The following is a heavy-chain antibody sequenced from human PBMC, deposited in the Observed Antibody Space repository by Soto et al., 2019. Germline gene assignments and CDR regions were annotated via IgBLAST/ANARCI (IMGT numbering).Heavy chain of an antibody. CDR2: TYSGGTT. CDR1: GFTVRSSY. V-gene: IGHV3-53*01. CDR3: ARGPHYSNLDY. D-gene: IGHD4-4*01. J-gene: IGHJ4*02. Sequence: GGSLRLCSAASGFTVRSSYMSWVRQAPGKGLEWVSVTYSGGTTYYADSVKGRFTIPRDNSKNTLYLQLNSLRAEDTAVYFCARGPHYSNLDYWGQGTLVTVSS.